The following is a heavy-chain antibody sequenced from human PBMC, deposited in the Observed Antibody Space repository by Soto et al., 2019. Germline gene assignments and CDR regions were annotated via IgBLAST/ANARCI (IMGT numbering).Heavy chain of an antibody. CDR2: ISSSSSNI. CDR3: ARFGDDSSGYGVAFDI. V-gene: IGHV3-21*01. D-gene: IGHD3-22*01. CDR1: GFTFSSYS. J-gene: IGHJ3*02. Sequence: EVQLVESGGGLVKPGGSLRLSCAASGFTFSSYSMNWVRQAPGKGLEWVSSISSSSSNIYYADSVKGRFTISRDNAKNSLYLQMNSLRAEDTAVYYCARFGDDSSGYGVAFDIWGQGTMVTVSS.